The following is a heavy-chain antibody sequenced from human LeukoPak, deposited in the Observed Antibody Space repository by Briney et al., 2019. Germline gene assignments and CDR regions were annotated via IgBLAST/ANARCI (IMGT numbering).Heavy chain of an antibody. Sequence: ASVKVSCKASGYTFTDYYMHWVRQAPGQGLEWMGRINPNSGGTNYAQKFQGRVTMTRDTSISTAYVDLSSLRSDDTAVYYCARSTGHYFDYWGQGILVTVSS. CDR2: INPNSGGT. V-gene: IGHV1-2*06. J-gene: IGHJ4*02. D-gene: IGHD2-8*02. CDR3: ARSTGHYFDY. CDR1: GYTFTDYY.